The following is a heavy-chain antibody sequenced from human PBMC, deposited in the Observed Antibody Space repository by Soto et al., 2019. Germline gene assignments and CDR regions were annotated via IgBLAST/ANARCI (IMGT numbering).Heavy chain of an antibody. D-gene: IGHD1-7*01. CDR3: AKDRRDWNYDYYYYGMDV. J-gene: IGHJ6*02. V-gene: IGHV3-30*18. CDR1: GFTFSSYG. Sequence: GGSLRLSCSASGFTFSSYGMHWVRQAPGKGLEGVAVISYDGSNKYYADSVKGRFTISRDNSKNTLYLQMNSLRAEDTAVYYCAKDRRDWNYDYYYYGMDVWGQGTTVTVSS. CDR2: ISYDGSNK.